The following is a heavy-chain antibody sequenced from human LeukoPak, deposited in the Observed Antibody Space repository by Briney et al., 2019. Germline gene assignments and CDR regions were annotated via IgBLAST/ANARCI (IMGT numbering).Heavy chain of an antibody. V-gene: IGHV3-64D*09. CDR3: VIAASGTLADY. J-gene: IGHJ4*02. CDR2: ISSHGGST. CDR1: GFTFSSYT. D-gene: IGHD6-13*01. Sequence: PGGSLRLSCSASGFTFSSYTMNWVRQAPGKGLEYVSAISSHGGSTYYADSVKGRFIISRDNSKNTLYLQMSSLRAEDTAVYYCVIAASGTLADYWGQGTLVTVSS.